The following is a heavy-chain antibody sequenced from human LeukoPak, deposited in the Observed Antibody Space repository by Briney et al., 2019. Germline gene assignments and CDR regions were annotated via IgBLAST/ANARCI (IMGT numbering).Heavy chain of an antibody. V-gene: IGHV3-74*01. CDR2: INSDGSST. CDR3: ARAGTLRNDLCY. CDR1: GFTFSSYW. Sequence: GGSLRLSCAASGFTFSSYWMHWVRQAPGKGLVWVSRINSDGSSTSYADSVKGRFTISRDNAKNTLYLQMNSLRAEDTAVYYCARAGTLRNDLCYWGQGTLVTVSS. D-gene: IGHD1-1*01. J-gene: IGHJ4*02.